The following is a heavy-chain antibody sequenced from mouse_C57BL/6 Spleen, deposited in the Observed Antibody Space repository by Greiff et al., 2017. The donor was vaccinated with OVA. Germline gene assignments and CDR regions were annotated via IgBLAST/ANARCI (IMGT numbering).Heavy chain of an antibody. CDR1: GFTFSDYY. Sequence: DVKLVESEGGLVQPGSSMKLSCTASGFTFSDYYMAWVRQVPEKGLEWVANINYDGSSTYYLDSLKSRFIISRDNAKNILYLQMSSLKSEDTATYYCARDGYYPMDYWGQGTSVTVSS. CDR3: ARDGYYPMDY. CDR2: INYDGSST. V-gene: IGHV5-16*01. J-gene: IGHJ4*01.